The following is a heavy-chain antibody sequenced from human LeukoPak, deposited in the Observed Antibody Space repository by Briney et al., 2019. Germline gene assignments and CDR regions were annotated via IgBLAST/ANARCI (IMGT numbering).Heavy chain of an antibody. D-gene: IGHD3-10*01. CDR1: GFTFSSYS. V-gene: IGHV3-48*01. CDR2: ISSSSSTI. Sequence: GGSLRLSCAASGFTFSSYSMNWVRQAPGKGLEWVSYISSSSSTIYYADSVKGRFTISRDNAKNSLYLQMNSLRAEDTAVYYCAKGVWFGSAYLDAFDIWGQGTMVTVSS. J-gene: IGHJ3*02. CDR3: AKGVWFGSAYLDAFDI.